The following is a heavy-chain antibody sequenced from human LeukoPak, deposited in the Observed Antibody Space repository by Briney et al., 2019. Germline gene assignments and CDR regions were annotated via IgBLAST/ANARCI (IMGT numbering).Heavy chain of an antibody. J-gene: IGHJ4*02. CDR1: GYSFTSYD. CDR3: ARAPPNSGFDY. CDR2: MNPNSGNT. Sequence: ASVKVSCKASGYSFTSYDINWVRQAPGQGLEWMGWMNPNSGNTDYAQKFQDRVTMTGNTSISTAYMELSSLRSEDTAIYYCARAPPNSGFDYWGQGTLVTVSS. D-gene: IGHD1-1*01. V-gene: IGHV1-8*01.